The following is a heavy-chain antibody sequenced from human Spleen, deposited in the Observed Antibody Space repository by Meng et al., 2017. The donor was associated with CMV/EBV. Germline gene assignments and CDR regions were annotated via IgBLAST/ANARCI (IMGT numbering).Heavy chain of an antibody. CDR3: ARRFWSGYDNSFDS. V-gene: IGHV4-4*02. CDR2: AYHGGSS. J-gene: IGHJ5*01. CDR1: TW. D-gene: IGHD3-3*01. Sequence: TWWSWVRQPPGKGLEWIGEAYHGGSSNYNPSLKSRVTISVEKSQNQVSLKVTSVTAADTAFYYCARRFWSGYDNSFDSWGQGTLVTVSS.